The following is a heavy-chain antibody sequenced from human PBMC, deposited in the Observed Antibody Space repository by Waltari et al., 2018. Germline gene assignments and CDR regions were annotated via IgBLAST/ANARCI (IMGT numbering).Heavy chain of an antibody. J-gene: IGHJ5*02. CDR2: IYYTGST. D-gene: IGHD3-3*02. CDR3: ARFSKSANWFDP. V-gene: IGHV4-39*01. Sequence: QLQLQEPGPSLVKPSETLSRPCTDPGDSLSSRGYFWGWIRQSPGKGLEWIGSIYYTGSTYYNPSLMSRVTISADTSKNQFSLNLSSVTAADTAVFYCARFSKSANWFDPWGQGTLVTVAS. CDR1: GDSLSSRGYF.